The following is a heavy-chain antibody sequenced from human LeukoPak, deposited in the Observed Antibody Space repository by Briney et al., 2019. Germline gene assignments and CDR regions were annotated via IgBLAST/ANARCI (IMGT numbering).Heavy chain of an antibody. CDR1: GFTFSSYA. CDR3: AKVTDSSSAGSDY. D-gene: IGHD6-6*01. J-gene: IGHJ4*02. V-gene: IGHV3-23*01. CDR2: ISGSGGST. Sequence: GGSLRLSCAASGFTFSSYAMSWVRQAPGKGLEWVSAISGSGGSTYYADSVKGRFTISRDNSKNTLYVQMNSLRAEDTAVYYCAKVTDSSSAGSDYWGQGTLVTVSS.